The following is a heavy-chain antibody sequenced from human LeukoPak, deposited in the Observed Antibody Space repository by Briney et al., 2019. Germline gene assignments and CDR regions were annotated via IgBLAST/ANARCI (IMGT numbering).Heavy chain of an antibody. CDR1: GFTFSSYW. J-gene: IGHJ3*02. Sequence: TGGSLRLSCAASGFTFSSYWMSWVRQAPGKGLEWVANIKQDGSEKYYVDSVRGRFTISRDNAKNSLYLQMNSLRAEDTAVYYCARYCGGDCYDAFDIWGQGTMVTVSS. V-gene: IGHV3-7*01. CDR3: ARYCGGDCYDAFDI. CDR2: IKQDGSEK. D-gene: IGHD2-21*02.